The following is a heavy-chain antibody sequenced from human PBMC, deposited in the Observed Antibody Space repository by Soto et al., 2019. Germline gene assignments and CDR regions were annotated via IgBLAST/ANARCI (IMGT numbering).Heavy chain of an antibody. J-gene: IGHJ5*01. D-gene: IGHD2-2*02. CDR1: GGSISRSTYY. CDR3: ARQVPAAIRLGWFDP. Sequence: SETLSLTCTVSGGSISRSTYYWGWIRQPPGKGLEWIGSIYYSGSTYYRPSLKSRVTISVDTSKNQFSLKLSSVTAADTAVYYCARQVPAAIRLGWFDPWGQGTMVTVSS. V-gene: IGHV4-39*01. CDR2: IYYSGST.